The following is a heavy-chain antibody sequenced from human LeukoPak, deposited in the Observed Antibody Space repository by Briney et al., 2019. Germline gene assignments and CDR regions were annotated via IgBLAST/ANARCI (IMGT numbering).Heavy chain of an antibody. CDR1: GYSFTSYW. J-gene: IGHJ4*02. CDR3: ARRPWGYYYDSSGYYRQPYYFDY. CDR2: IYTGDSDT. Sequence: GESLKISCKGSGYSFTSYWIGWVRQMPGKGLEWMGIIYTGDSDTRYSPSFQGQVTISADKSISTAYLQWSSLKASDTAMYYCARRPWGYYYDSSGYYRQPYYFDYWGQGTLVTVSS. D-gene: IGHD3-22*01. V-gene: IGHV5-51*01.